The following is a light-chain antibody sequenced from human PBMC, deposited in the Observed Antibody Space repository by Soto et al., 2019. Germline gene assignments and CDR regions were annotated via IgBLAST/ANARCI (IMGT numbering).Light chain of an antibody. V-gene: IGLV2-14*03. CDR2: DVN. Sequence: QSALTQPASVSGSPGQSITISCTGTSSDVGGYNYVSWYQHHPDKAPKLMIYDVNNRPSGVSNRFSGSKSGNPASLTISGLQAEDEAAYYCSSYSSSSTRLVFGGGTKLTVL. J-gene: IGLJ2*01. CDR1: SSDVGGYNY. CDR3: SSYSSSSTRLV.